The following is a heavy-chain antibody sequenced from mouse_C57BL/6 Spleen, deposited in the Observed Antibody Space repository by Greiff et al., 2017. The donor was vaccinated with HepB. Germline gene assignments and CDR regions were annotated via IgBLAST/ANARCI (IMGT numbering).Heavy chain of an antibody. Sequence: QVHVKQSGPELVKPGASVKISCKASGYAFSSSWMNWVKQRPGKGLEWIGRIYPGDGDTNYNGKFKGKATLTADKSSSTAYMQLSSLTSEDSAVYFCARGDGNSFAYWGQGTLVTVSA. D-gene: IGHD2-1*01. CDR2: IYPGDGDT. CDR3: ARGDGNSFAY. V-gene: IGHV1-82*01. J-gene: IGHJ3*01. CDR1: GYAFSSSW.